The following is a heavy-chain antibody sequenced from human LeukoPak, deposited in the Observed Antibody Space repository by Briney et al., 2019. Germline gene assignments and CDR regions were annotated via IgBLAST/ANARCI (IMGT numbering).Heavy chain of an antibody. CDR3: AKESHCSSTSCYGGFDY. CDR1: GFTFSRYR. V-gene: IGHV3-7*03. D-gene: IGHD2-2*01. CDR2: IKQDGSEK. J-gene: IGHJ4*02. Sequence: PGGSLRLSCAASGFTFSRYRMSWVRQAPGKGLEWVANIKQDGSEKDYVDSVKGRFTISRDNAKSSLYLQMNSLRAEDMALYYCAKESHCSSTSCYGGFDYWGQGTLVTVSS.